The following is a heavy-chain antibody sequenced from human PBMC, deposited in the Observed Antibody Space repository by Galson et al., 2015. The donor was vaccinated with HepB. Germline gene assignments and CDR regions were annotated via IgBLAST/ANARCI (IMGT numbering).Heavy chain of an antibody. CDR1: GYSFTSYW. V-gene: IGHV5-51*01. Sequence: QSGAEVKKPGESLKISCKGSGYSFTSYWIGWVRQMPGKGLEWMGIIYPGDSDTRYSPSFQGQVTISADKSISTAYLQWSSLKASDTAMYYCARHGYSYGLGDYYYGMDVWGQGTTVTVSS. CDR2: IYPGDSDT. J-gene: IGHJ6*02. D-gene: IGHD5-18*01. CDR3: ARHGYSYGLGDYYYGMDV.